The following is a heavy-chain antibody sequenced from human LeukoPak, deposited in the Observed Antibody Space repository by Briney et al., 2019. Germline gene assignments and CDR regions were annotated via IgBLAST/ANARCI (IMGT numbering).Heavy chain of an antibody. CDR1: GGSISSGGYS. CDR2: IYHSGST. D-gene: IGHD6-13*01. CDR3: ARAGQQLGAFDI. J-gene: IGHJ3*02. V-gene: IGHV4-30-2*01. Sequence: PSQTLSLTCAVSGGSISSGGYSWSWIRQPPGKGLEWIGYIYHSGSTYYNPSLKSRVTKSVDRSKNQFSLKLSSVTAADTAVYYCARAGQQLGAFDIWGQGTMVTVSS.